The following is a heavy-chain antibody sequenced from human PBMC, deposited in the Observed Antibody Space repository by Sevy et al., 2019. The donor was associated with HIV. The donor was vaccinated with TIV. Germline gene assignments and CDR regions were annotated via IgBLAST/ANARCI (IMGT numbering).Heavy chain of an antibody. D-gene: IGHD5-12*01. CDR2: ISSSSNYK. CDR1: GFTFSTYS. J-gene: IGHJ6*02. CDR3: AGDGMCEYSAYDGAGYYGMDV. Sequence: GGSLRLSCADSGFTFSTYSMNWVRQGPGKGLEWVSSISSSSNYKYYAGSVKGRFTVSRDNAKNSLYLQMNSLRAEDTAGYYGAGDGMCEYSAYDGAGYYGMDVWGQGTTVTVSS. V-gene: IGHV3-21*04.